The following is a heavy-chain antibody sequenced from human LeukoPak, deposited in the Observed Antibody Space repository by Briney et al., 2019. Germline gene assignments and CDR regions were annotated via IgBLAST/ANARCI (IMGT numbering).Heavy chain of an antibody. D-gene: IGHD2-15*01. CDR3: ARVYCSGGSCYGGGFDP. CDR1: GYTFTSYD. CDR2: MNPNSGNT. J-gene: IGHJ5*02. Sequence: ASVKVSCKASGYTFTSYDINWVRQATGQGLEWMGWMNPNSGNTGYAQKSQGRATMTRNTSISTAYMELSSLRSEDTAVYYCARVYCSGGSCYGGGFDPWGQGTLVTVSS. V-gene: IGHV1-8*01.